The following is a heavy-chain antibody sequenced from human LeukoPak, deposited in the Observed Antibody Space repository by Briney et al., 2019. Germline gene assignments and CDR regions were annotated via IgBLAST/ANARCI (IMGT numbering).Heavy chain of an antibody. CDR1: GSTFSSYS. J-gene: IGHJ5*02. V-gene: IGHV3-21*04. CDR2: ITSSSSYI. Sequence: VGSLRLSCAASGSTFSSYSMNWVRQAPGKGLEWVSSITSSSSYINYADSVKGRFTISRDNSKNTLYLQMNSLRAEDTAVYYCARVPYGGSSGSWGQGTLVTVSS. D-gene: IGHD2-15*01. CDR3: ARVPYGGSSGS.